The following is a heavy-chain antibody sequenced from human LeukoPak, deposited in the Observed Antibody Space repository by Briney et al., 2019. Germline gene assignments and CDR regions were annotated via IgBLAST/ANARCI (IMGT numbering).Heavy chain of an antibody. V-gene: IGHV4-39*07. CDR2: IYYSGST. CDR3: ARVRVGATKVRASPFDY. CDR1: GDSISSSSYY. D-gene: IGHD1-26*01. Sequence: PSETLSLTCTVSGDSISSSSYYWGWIRQPPGKGLEWIGSIYYSGSTYYNPPLKSRVTISVDTSKNQFSLKLSSVTAADTAVYYCARVRVGATKVRASPFDYWGQGTLVTVSS. J-gene: IGHJ4*02.